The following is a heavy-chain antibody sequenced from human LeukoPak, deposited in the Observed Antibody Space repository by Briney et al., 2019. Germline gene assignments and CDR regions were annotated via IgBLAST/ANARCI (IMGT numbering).Heavy chain of an antibody. Sequence: ASVKVSCKASGYTFTTYSIHWVREAPGQRLEWMGRINGGNDNTRYSQKFQGRVTITRDTSASTAYMELSSLRSEDTAVYYCARGIVVEPTANWFDPWGQGILVTVSS. CDR2: INGGNDNT. J-gene: IGHJ5*02. CDR3: ARGIVVEPTANWFDP. V-gene: IGHV1-3*01. CDR1: GYTFTTYS. D-gene: IGHD2-2*01.